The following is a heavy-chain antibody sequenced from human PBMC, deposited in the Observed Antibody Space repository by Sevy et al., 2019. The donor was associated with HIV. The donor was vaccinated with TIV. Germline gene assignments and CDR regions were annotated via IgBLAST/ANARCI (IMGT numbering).Heavy chain of an antibody. CDR3: ARDVALPYIVVVVXASXAPFXI. Sequence: ASVKVSCKASGYTXTXXGITWVRQAPGQGXEWMGWISGXXXKTNYAQKFQGRVTMTTDTSTSTAYMELRSLRSDDTAXXXXARDVALPYIVVVVXASXAPFXIWGQGTMVTVSS. J-gene: IGHJ3*02. CDR1: GYTXTXXG. CDR2: ISGXXXKT. V-gene: IGHV1-18*01. D-gene: IGHD2-15*01.